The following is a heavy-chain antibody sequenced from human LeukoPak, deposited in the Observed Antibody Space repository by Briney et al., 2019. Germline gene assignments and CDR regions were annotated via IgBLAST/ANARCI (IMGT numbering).Heavy chain of an antibody. Sequence: GASVKVSCKASGYTFTGYYMHWVRQAPGQGLEWMGWINPNSGRTNYAQKFQGRVTMTRDTSISTAYMELSRLRSDDTAVYYCAISPVEMATIFDYWGQGTLVTVSS. CDR1: GYTFTGYY. CDR3: AISPVEMATIFDY. V-gene: IGHV1-2*02. J-gene: IGHJ4*02. D-gene: IGHD5-24*01. CDR2: INPNSGRT.